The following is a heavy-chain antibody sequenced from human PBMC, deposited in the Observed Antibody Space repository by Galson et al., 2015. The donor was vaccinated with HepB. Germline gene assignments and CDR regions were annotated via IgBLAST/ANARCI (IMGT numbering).Heavy chain of an antibody. CDR1: GYTFTSYG. J-gene: IGHJ3*02. CDR3: ARDGVGLIFVVPAAYYDGFDI. Sequence: SVKVSCKASGYTFTSYGISWVRQAPGQGLEWMGWISAYNGNTNYAQKLQGRVTMTTDTSTSTAYMELRSLRSDDTAVFYCARDGVGLIFVVPAAYYDGFDIWGQGTMVPVSS. CDR2: ISAYNGNT. V-gene: IGHV1-18*01. D-gene: IGHD2-2*01.